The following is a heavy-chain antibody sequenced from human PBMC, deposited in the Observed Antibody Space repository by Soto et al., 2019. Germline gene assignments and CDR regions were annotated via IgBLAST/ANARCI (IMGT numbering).Heavy chain of an antibody. CDR2: ISYDGSNK. D-gene: IGHD3-9*01. J-gene: IGHJ6*02. V-gene: IGHV3-30-3*01. CDR3: ERVRDHFIVDWVFSYYYSMDV. Sequence: GGSLRLSCAASGFTFSSYAMHWVRQAPGKGLEWVAVISYDGSNKYYADSVKGRFTISRDNSKNTLYLQMNSLRAEDTAVYYCERVRDHFIVDWVFSYYYSMDVWVQGTTVTVSS. CDR1: GFTFSSYA.